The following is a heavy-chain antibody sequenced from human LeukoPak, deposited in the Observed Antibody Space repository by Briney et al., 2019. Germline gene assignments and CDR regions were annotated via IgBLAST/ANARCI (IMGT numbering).Heavy chain of an antibody. Sequence: ASVKVSCKASGYTVTNYYMHWVRQAPGQRHEWMGMINPSISSRTYAQKFQGRVTVTSDTSTSTVYMEVSSLRSEDTAIYYCARSGMWFSTNDWGQGTLVTVSS. V-gene: IGHV1-46*01. CDR2: INPSISSR. CDR3: ARSGMWFSTND. CDR1: GYTVTNYY. D-gene: IGHD2-21*01. J-gene: IGHJ4*02.